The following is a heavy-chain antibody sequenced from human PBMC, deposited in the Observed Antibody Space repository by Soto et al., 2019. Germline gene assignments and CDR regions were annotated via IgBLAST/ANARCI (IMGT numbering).Heavy chain of an antibody. CDR3: ARDYYYDSSGYLGWAFDY. J-gene: IGHJ4*02. CDR2: INPNSGGT. CDR1: GYTFTGYY. V-gene: IGHV1-2*02. D-gene: IGHD3-22*01. Sequence: AASVKVSCKASGYTFTGYYMHWVRQAPGQGLEWMGWINPNSGGTNYAQKFQGRVTMTRDTSISTAYMELSRLRSDDTAVYYCARDYYYDSSGYLGWAFDYWGQGTLVTVSS.